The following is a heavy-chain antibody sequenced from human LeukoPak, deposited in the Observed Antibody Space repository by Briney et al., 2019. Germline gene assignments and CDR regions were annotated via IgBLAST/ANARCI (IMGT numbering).Heavy chain of an antibody. V-gene: IGHV4-59*01. CDR1: GGSISSYY. CDR2: IYYSGST. J-gene: IGHJ3*02. D-gene: IGHD1-1*01. Sequence: SETLSLTCTVSGGSISSYYWSWIRQPPGRGLEWIGYIYYSGSTNYNPSLKSRVTISVDTSKNQFSLKLSSVTAADTAVYYCARDSNWNDAFDIWGKGTMVTVSS. CDR3: ARDSNWNDAFDI.